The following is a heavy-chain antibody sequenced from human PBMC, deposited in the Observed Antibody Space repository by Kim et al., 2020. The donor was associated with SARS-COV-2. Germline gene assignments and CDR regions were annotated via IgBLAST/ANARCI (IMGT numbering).Heavy chain of an antibody. D-gene: IGHD3-3*01. CDR3: AGAIGREWISGYFYGMYV. Sequence: ASVKVSCKASGNTLTGYYIHWLRQAPGQGLEWLGWVNPNTGGAYYAQKFRGSVTITRDTSIATVFMEVTRLRSDDTAVYYCAGAIGREWISGYFYGMYVW. J-gene: IGHJ6*01. V-gene: IGHV1-2*02. CDR1: GNTLTGYY. CDR2: VNPNTGGA.